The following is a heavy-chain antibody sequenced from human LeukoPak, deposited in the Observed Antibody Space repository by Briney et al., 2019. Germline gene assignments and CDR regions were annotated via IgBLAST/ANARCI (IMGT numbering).Heavy chain of an antibody. D-gene: IGHD5-18*01. V-gene: IGHV3-11*04. CDR1: GFTFSDYY. Sequence: GGSLRLSCAASGFTFSDYYMSWIRQAPGKGLEWVSYISSSGSTIYYADSVKGRFTISRDNAKNSLYLQMNSLRAEDTAVYYCARENIGYNYALPPHYWGQGTLVTVSS. CDR3: ARENIGYNYALPPHY. J-gene: IGHJ4*02. CDR2: ISSSGSTI.